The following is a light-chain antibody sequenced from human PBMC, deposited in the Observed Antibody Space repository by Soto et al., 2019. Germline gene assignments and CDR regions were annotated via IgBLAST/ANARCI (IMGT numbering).Light chain of an antibody. CDR3: QKYNDAART. CDR2: EAS. V-gene: IGKV1-27*01. J-gene: IGKJ1*01. Sequence: QMTQSPSSLSASVGDRVTITCRASQDISNYLAWYQQKPGGAPKLLIYEASTLQSGVPSRFSGSGSGADFTLTISCLQPEDVAIYYCQKYNDAARTCGQGPRVEMK. CDR1: QDISNY.